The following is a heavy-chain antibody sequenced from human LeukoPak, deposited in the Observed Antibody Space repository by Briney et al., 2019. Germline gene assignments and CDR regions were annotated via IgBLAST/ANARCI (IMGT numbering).Heavy chain of an antibody. D-gene: IGHD4-17*01. CDR2: IYHSGTT. CDR3: ARGWGATATTGPSDY. J-gene: IGHJ4*02. Sequence: SETLFLTCVVSGYSINSGFLWGWIRPPPGKGLDWIGIIYHSGTTYYNPSLESRVTISVDMSKNQFSLKLSSVTAADTAVYYCARGWGATATTGPSDYWGQGTLVTVSS. CDR1: GYSINSGFL. V-gene: IGHV4-38-2*01.